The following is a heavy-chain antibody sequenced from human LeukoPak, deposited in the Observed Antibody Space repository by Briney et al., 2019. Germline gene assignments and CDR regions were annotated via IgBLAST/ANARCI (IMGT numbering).Heavy chain of an antibody. CDR2: ISAYNGNT. CDR3: ARDVYCSSTSCPAPFDY. CDR1: GYTFTSYG. J-gene: IGHJ4*02. Sequence: GASVKVSCKASGYTFTSYGISWVRQAPGQELEWMGWISAYNGNTNYAQKLQGRVTMTTDTSTSTAYMELRSLRSDDTAVYYCARDVYCSSTSCPAPFDYWGQGTLVTVSS. D-gene: IGHD2-2*01. V-gene: IGHV1-18*01.